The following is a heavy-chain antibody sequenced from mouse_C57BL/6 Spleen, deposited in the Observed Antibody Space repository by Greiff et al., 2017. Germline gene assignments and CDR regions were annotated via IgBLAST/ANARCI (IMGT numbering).Heavy chain of an antibody. CDR2: IDPSDSYT. J-gene: IGHJ2*01. Sequence: QVQLQQPGAELVMPGASVKLSCKASGYTFTSYWMHWVKQRPGQGLEWIGEIDPSDSYTNYNQKFKGKATLTVDKSSSTAYMQLSSLTSEDSAVXYCARYSNYEDYFVYWGPGTTLTVSS. D-gene: IGHD2-5*01. V-gene: IGHV1-69*01. CDR3: ARYSNYEDYFVY. CDR1: GYTFTSYW.